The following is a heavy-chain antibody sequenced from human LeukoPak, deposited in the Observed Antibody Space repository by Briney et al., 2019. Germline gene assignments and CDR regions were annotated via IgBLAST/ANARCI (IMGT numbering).Heavy chain of an antibody. CDR3: AKTASSSGE. CDR2: ISSSADKT. V-gene: IGHV3-23*01. D-gene: IGHD6-6*01. J-gene: IGHJ4*02. CDR1: GFTFSTTG. Sequence: GGSLRLSCAASGFTFSTTGMSWVRQAPGKGLEWVSGISSSADKTYYTDSVRGRFSVFRDNSRNTLYLQMNNLRVEDTALYYCAKTASSSGEWGQGTLVTVSS.